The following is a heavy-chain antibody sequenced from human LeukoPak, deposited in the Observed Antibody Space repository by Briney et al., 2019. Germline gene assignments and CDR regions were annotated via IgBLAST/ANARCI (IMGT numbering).Heavy chain of an antibody. J-gene: IGHJ6*03. D-gene: IGHD2-2*01. CDR2: IHSSGTT. Sequence: SETLSLTCTVSGGSINSYYWSWMRQPPGKGLEWIGYIHSSGTTTYNPSLQSRVTISVDTSKNHFSLRLNSVTAADTAVYYCAIVPAATSYYYYYMDVWGKGTTVTVSS. CDR3: AIVPAATSYYYYYMDV. CDR1: GGSINSYY. V-gene: IGHV4-4*09.